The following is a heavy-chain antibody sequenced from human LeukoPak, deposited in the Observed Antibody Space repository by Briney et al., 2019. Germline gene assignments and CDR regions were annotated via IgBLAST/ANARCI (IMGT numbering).Heavy chain of an antibody. J-gene: IGHJ4*02. D-gene: IGHD3-22*01. CDR2: ISYDGSNK. Sequence: PGGSLRLSCAASGFTFSSYGMHWVRQAPGKGLEWVAAISYDGSNKYYADSVKGRFTISRDNSKNTLYLQMNSLRAEDTAVYYCAKDLVFYYDSSGYYSNYFDYWGQGTLVTVSS. CDR1: GFTFSSYG. V-gene: IGHV3-30*18. CDR3: AKDLVFYYDSSGYYSNYFDY.